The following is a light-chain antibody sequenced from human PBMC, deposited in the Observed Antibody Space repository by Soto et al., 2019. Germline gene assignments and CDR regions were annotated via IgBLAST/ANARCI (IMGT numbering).Light chain of an antibody. Sequence: DIVLTQSPATLSLSPGDRATLSCRASQSVSSYLAWYQQKPGQAPRLLIYDASNRDTGIPARFSGSGSGTDFTLTSSILEPEDFACYYCQQRSNWITFGQGTRLEIK. CDR2: DAS. J-gene: IGKJ5*01. CDR1: QSVSSY. V-gene: IGKV3-11*01. CDR3: QQRSNWIT.